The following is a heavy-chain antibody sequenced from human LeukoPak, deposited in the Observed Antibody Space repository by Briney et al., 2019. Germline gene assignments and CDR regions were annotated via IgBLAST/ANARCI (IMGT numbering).Heavy chain of an antibody. J-gene: IGHJ3*02. CDR2: ISSSGSTI. CDR3: ARGLTYYYDSSGPADAFDI. CDR1: GFTFSSCE. D-gene: IGHD3-22*01. Sequence: PGGSLRLSCAASGFTFSSCEMNWVRQAPGKGLEWVSYISSSGSTIYYADSVKGRFTISRDNAKNSLYLQMNSLRAEDTAVYYCARGLTYYYDSSGPADAFDIWGQGTMVTVSS. V-gene: IGHV3-48*03.